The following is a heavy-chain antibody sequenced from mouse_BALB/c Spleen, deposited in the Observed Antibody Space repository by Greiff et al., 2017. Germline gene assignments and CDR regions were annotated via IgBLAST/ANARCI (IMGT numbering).Heavy chain of an antibody. CDR3: ARGGYDYDWYFDV. D-gene: IGHD2-4*01. CDR1: GYTFTSYY. CDR2: IYPGNVNT. J-gene: IGHJ1*01. V-gene: IGHV1S56*01. Sequence: VQLQQSGPELVKPGASVRISCKASGYTFTSYYIHWVKQRPGQGLEWIGRIYPGNVNTKYNEKFKGKATLTADKSSSTAYMQLSSLTSEDSAVYFCARGGYDYDWYFDVWGAGTTVTVSS.